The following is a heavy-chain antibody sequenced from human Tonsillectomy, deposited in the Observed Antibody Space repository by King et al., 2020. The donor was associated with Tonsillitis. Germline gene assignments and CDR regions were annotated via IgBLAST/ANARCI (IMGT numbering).Heavy chain of an antibody. V-gene: IGHV3-64D*06. CDR2: ISYKGVIT. J-gene: IGHJ5*02. D-gene: IGHD3-3*01. CDR3: VGGYDFWGGASNWFDP. CDR1: GFTFSGFA. Sequence: VQLVESGGGLVQPGGSLRLSCSASGFTFSGFAMHWVRQAPGKGLEYVSSISYKGVITHYADSGKGRFTVSRDNSNNTMYLQMSSLRTEDTAVYHCVGGYDFWGGASNWFDPWGQGTLVTVSS.